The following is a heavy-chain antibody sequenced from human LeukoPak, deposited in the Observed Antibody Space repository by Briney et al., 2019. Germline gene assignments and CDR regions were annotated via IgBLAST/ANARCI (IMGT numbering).Heavy chain of an antibody. Sequence: SETLSLTSTVSGPSISAYYWSWIRQPAGKGLEWIGHIYTSGSMNYNPSLKSRVTISVDTSKNQFSLKLSSVTAADTAVYYCARGEWLLSHFDYWGQGTLVTVSS. CDR2: IYTSGSM. J-gene: IGHJ4*02. CDR3: ARGEWLLSHFDY. CDR1: GPSISAYY. D-gene: IGHD3-3*01. V-gene: IGHV4-4*07.